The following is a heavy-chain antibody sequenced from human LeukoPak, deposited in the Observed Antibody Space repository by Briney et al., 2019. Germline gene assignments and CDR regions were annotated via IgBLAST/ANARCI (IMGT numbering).Heavy chain of an antibody. J-gene: IGHJ4*02. V-gene: IGHV3-21*01. Sequence: PGGSLRLSCAASGFTFSSYSMNWVRQAPGKGLEWVSSISSSSYIYYADSVKGRFTISRDNAKNSLYLQMNSLRAEDTAVYYCARGLAIVVVPAAIHWGQGTLVTVSS. CDR3: ARGLAIVVVPAAIH. CDR2: ISSSSYI. CDR1: GFTFSSYS. D-gene: IGHD2-2*03.